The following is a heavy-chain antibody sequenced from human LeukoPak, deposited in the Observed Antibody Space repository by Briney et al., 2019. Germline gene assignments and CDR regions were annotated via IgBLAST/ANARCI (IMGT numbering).Heavy chain of an antibody. V-gene: IGHV1-18*01. CDR2: ISAYNGNT. CDR3: AREAHYIPFDY. Sequence: GASVKVSCKASGGTFSSYAISWVRQAPGQGLEWMGWISAYNGNTNYAQKLQGRVTMTTDTSTSTAYMELRSLRSDDTAVYYCAREAHYIPFDYWGQGTLVTVSS. J-gene: IGHJ4*02. D-gene: IGHD2-2*02. CDR1: GGTFSSYA.